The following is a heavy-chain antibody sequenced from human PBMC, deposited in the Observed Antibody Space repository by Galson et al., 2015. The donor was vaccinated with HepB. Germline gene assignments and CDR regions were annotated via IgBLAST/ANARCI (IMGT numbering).Heavy chain of an antibody. CDR1: GFTFSDHF. J-gene: IGHJ4*02. V-gene: IGHV3-72*01. CDR3: VRGFNSFDS. CDR2: STNKESRYTT. Sequence: SLRLSCAASGFTFSDHFMDWVRQAPGKGLEWVGRSTNKESRYTTVYAASVQGRFTVSRDESKNSLFLQMSSLKTEDTAVYYCVRGFNSFDSWGQGTLVTVSS.